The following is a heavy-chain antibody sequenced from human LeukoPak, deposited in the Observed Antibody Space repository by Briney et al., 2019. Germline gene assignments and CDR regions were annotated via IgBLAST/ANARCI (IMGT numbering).Heavy chain of an antibody. V-gene: IGHV4-59*01. Sequence: SETLSLTCTVSGGSISTYYWSWIRQPPGKGLEWIGYIFYSGNTNYNPSLKSRVTISVDTSKNQFSLKLSSVTAADTAVYYCARVFRGGGGGWSDYWGQGTLVTVSS. CDR2: IFYSGNT. J-gene: IGHJ4*02. D-gene: IGHD6-19*01. CDR3: ARVFRGGGGGWSDY. CDR1: GGSISTYY.